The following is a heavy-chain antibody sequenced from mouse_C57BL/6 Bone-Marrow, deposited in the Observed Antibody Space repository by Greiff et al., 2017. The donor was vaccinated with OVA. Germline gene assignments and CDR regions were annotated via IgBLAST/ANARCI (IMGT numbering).Heavy chain of an antibody. CDR3: GAGEDY. CDR1: GYSITSGYY. CDR2: ISYDGSN. Sequence: EVQVVESGPGLVKPSQSLSLTCSVTGYSITSGYYWNWIRQFPGNKLEWMGYISYDGSNNYNPSLKNRISITRDTSKNQFFLKLNSVTTEDTATYYCGAGEDYWGQGTTLTVSS. V-gene: IGHV3-6*01. J-gene: IGHJ2*01.